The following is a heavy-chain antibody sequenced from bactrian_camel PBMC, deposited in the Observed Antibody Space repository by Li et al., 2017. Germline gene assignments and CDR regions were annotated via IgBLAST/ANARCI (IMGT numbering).Heavy chain of an antibody. CDR1: GFTFSNTD. CDR2: MDSDGDGDT. V-gene: IGHV3S40*01. J-gene: IGHJ6*01. CDR3: ATWWSVGF. D-gene: IGHD7*01. Sequence: VQLVESGGGSVQAGGSLRLSCAASGFTFSNTDMSWVRQAPGKGLEWVSGMDSDGDGDTYYADSVKGRFTISRDNAKNTLYLQMNSMKTEDTAVYYCATWWSVGFWGQGTQVTVS.